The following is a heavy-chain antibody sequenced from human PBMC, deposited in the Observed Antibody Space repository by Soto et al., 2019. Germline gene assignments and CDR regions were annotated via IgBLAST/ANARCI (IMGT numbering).Heavy chain of an antibody. V-gene: IGHV1-69*01. D-gene: IGHD2-21*01. CDR3: AGDWGLLRYCGRRGGLCYCGMDV. CDR2: IIPIFGTA. CDR1: GGTFSSYA. J-gene: IGHJ6*02. Sequence: QVQLVQSGAEVKKPGSSVKVSCKASGGTFSSYAISWVRQAPGQGLEWMGGIIPIFGTATYAQKFQGRVTLTADESTSRPYMELGGVGSGGRAVDYCAGDWGLLRYCGRRGGLCYCGMDVWGRGTKVTVPS.